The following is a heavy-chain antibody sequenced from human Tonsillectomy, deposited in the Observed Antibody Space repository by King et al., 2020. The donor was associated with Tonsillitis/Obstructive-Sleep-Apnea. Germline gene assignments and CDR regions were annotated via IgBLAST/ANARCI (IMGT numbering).Heavy chain of an antibody. CDR2: IYPGDSDT. V-gene: IGHV5-51*01. CDR1: GYSFTDYW. CDR3: AKEKEDTVIVNPINFYYMDV. J-gene: IGHJ6*03. Sequence: MQLVQSGAEVKKPGESLKISCKGSGYSFTDYWIGWVRQMPGKGMEWMGIIYPGDSDTRYSPSFQGQVTISADKSTNTAYLQWSSLKASDTAMYYCAKEKEDTVIVNPINFYYMDVWGKGTTVIVSS. D-gene: IGHD5-18*01.